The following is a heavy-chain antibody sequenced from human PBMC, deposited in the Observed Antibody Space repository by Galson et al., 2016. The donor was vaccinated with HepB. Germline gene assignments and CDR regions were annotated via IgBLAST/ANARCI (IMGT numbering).Heavy chain of an antibody. Sequence: SLRLSCAASGFTFGDYAMSWFRQAPGKGLEWVGFIRSKAYGGTTEYAASVKGRFTISRDDSKSIAYLQMNSLKTEDTAVYYCTRYCSSTSCYWFGYYYYYGMDVWGQGSTVTVAS. V-gene: IGHV3-49*03. CDR1: GFTFGDYA. D-gene: IGHD2-2*01. J-gene: IGHJ6*02. CDR2: IRSKAYGGTT. CDR3: TRYCSSTSCYWFGYYYYYGMDV.